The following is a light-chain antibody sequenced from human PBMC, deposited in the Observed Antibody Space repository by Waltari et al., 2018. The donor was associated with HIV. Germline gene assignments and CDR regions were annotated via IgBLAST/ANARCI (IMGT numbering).Light chain of an antibody. CDR2: EAS. CDR1: QSVGSY. J-gene: IGKJ4*01. CDR3: QQRNNWPLT. Sequence: IVLTQSPATLSLSPGGRATLSCRASQSVGSYLAWYQQKPGQVPRLLIYEASKRATGIPARFSGSGSGTDFTLTISSLEPEDFAFYYCQQRNNWPLTFGGGTKVEIK. V-gene: IGKV3-11*01.